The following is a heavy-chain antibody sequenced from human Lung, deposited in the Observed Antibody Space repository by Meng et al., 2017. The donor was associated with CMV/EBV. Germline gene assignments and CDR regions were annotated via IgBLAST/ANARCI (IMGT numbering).Heavy chain of an antibody. CDR1: GFTVSSYT. D-gene: IGHD3-10*01. CDR2: ISHSTAYI. V-gene: IGHV3-21*01. J-gene: IGHJ4*02. Sequence: SCDASGFTVSSYTMNWVRQAPGKGLEWVSSISHSTAYIFYADSVKGRFTISRDNAKNSLYLQMNGLRAEDTAVYYCARDQSMVRGLDYWGQGTLVTVSS. CDR3: ARDQSMVRGLDY.